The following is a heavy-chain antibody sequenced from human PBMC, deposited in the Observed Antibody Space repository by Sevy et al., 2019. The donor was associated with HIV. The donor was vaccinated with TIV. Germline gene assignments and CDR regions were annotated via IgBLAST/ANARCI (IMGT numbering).Heavy chain of an antibody. CDR3: ARSPTVVVVPGAPSWFDP. D-gene: IGHD2-2*01. CDR1: DGSFSGYY. Sequence: SETLSLTCAVHDGSFSGYYWNWIRQLPGKGLEWIGEINESGITYYNPSLKSRVTISVDTSKKQFSLKLNSVTAVDSALYFFARSPTVVVVPGAPSWFDPWGQGTLVTVSS. CDR2: INESGIT. V-gene: IGHV4-34*01. J-gene: IGHJ5*02.